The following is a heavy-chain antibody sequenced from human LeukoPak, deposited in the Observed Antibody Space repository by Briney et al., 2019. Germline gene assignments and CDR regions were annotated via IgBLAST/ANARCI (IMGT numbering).Heavy chain of an antibody. V-gene: IGHV1-2*02. J-gene: IGHJ4*02. CDR3: ARGGYYYDSSGYSPYDY. Sequence: ASVKVSCKASGYTFTGYYMHWVRQAPGQGLEWMGWINPDSGGTNYAQKLQGRVTMTRDTSISTAYMELSRLRSDDTAVYYCARGGYYYDSSGYSPYDYWGQGTLVTVSS. CDR1: GYTFTGYY. D-gene: IGHD3-22*01. CDR2: INPDSGGT.